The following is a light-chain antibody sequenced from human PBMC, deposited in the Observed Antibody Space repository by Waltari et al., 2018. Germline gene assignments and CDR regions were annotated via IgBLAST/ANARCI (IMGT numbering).Light chain of an antibody. CDR2: DAS. CDR1: QSVSKY. Sequence: EIVLTQSPGTLSLSPGERATLSCRASQSVSKYLAWYQQKPGQAPRLLIYDASIRATGIPDRFSGSGSETDFSLTISRLEPEDFAVYYCQKYVNLPATFGQGTKVEIK. CDR3: QKYVNLPAT. V-gene: IGKV3-20*01. J-gene: IGKJ1*01.